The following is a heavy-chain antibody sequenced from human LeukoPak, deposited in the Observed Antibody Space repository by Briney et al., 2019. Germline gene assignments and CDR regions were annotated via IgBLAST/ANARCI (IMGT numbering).Heavy chain of an antibody. D-gene: IGHD1-26*01. V-gene: IGHV1-58*01. Sequence: SVKVSCKASGFTFTSSAVQWVRQARGQRLEWIGWIVVGSGNTNYAQKFQERVTITRDMSTSTAYMELSSLRSEDTAVYYCAATPIGEVRKVGYWGQGTLVTVSA. CDR2: IVVGSGNT. CDR1: GFTFTSSA. CDR3: AATPIGEVRKVGY. J-gene: IGHJ4*02.